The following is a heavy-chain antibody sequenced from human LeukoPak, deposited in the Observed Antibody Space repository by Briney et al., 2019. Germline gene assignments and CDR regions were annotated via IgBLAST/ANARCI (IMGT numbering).Heavy chain of an antibody. D-gene: IGHD6-13*01. J-gene: IGHJ4*02. CDR1: GGSFSGYY. CDR3: AREGEAAAGPPL. CDR2: INHSGST. Sequence: PSETLSLTCAVYGGSFSGYYWSWIRQPPGKGLEWIGEINHSGSTNYNPSLKSRVTISVDTSKNQFSLKLSSVTAADTAVYYCAREGEAAAGPPLWGQGTLVTVSS. V-gene: IGHV4-34*01.